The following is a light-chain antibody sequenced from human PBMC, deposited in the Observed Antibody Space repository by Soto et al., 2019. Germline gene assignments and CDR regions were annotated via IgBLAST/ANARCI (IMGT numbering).Light chain of an antibody. CDR1: SSDVGGYNY. Sequence: QSALTQPASVSGSPGQSITISCTGTSSDVGGYNYVSWYQQHPGKAPKLMIYEVSNRPSAVDNRFSGAKSGNTASLTISGLQAEDEADYYCSSYTSSSTRVFGGGTKLTVL. V-gene: IGLV2-14*01. CDR2: EVS. J-gene: IGLJ3*02. CDR3: SSYTSSSTRV.